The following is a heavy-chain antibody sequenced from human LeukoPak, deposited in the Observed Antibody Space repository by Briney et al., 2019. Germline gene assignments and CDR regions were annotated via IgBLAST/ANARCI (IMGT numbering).Heavy chain of an antibody. Sequence: GGSLRLSCAASGFTFSSYSMNWVRQAPGKGLEWVSSISSSSTYIYYADSVKGRFIISRDNAKNSLYLQMNSLRAEDTAVFYCARDFLNAIDIWGQGTMVTVSS. D-gene: IGHD2/OR15-2a*01. CDR2: ISSSSTYI. CDR3: ARDFLNAIDI. CDR1: GFTFSSYS. J-gene: IGHJ3*02. V-gene: IGHV3-21*01.